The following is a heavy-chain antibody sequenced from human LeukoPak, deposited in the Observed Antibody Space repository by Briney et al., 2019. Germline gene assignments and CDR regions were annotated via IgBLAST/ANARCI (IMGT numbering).Heavy chain of an antibody. CDR3: ARHFGGSYYIDY. V-gene: IGHV4-59*08. CDR1: GGSISSYY. D-gene: IGHD1-26*01. CDR2: IYYSGST. J-gene: IGHJ4*02. Sequence: SETLSLTCTVSGGSISSYYWSWIRQPPGKGLEWIGYIYYSGSTNYNPSLKSRVTISVDTSKNQFSLKLSSVTAADTAVYYCARHFGGSYYIDYWGQGTLVTVSS.